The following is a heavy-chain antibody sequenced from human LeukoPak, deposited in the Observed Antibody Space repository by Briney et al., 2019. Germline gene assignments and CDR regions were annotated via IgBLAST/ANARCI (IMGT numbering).Heavy chain of an antibody. CDR2: MNPNSGNT. Sequence: GASVKVSCKASGYTFTSYDINWVRQATGQGLEWMGWMNPNSGNTGYAQKFQGRVTMTRNTSISTAYMELSSLRSEDTAVYYCARLVATGPKTRWGSPGYMDVWGKGTTVTISS. CDR1: GYTFTSYD. D-gene: IGHD5-12*01. V-gene: IGHV1-8*01. J-gene: IGHJ6*03. CDR3: ARLVATGPKTRWGSPGYMDV.